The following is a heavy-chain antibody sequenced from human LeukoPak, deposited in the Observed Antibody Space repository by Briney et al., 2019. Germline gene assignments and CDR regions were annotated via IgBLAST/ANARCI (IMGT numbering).Heavy chain of an antibody. J-gene: IGHJ6*02. CDR2: IIPIFGTA. CDR3: AREIYCSGGSCLYYYGMDV. V-gene: IGHV1-69*13. Sequence: GASVKVSCKVSGYTLTELSMHWVRQAPGQGLEWMGGIIPIFGTANYAQKFQGRVTITADESTSTAYMELSSLRSEDTAVYYCAREIYCSGGSCLYYYGMDVWGQGTTVTVSS. D-gene: IGHD2-15*01. CDR1: GYTLTELS.